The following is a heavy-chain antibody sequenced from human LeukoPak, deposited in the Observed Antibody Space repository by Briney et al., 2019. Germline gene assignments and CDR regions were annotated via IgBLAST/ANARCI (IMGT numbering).Heavy chain of an antibody. CDR3: ARFYPNNWFDP. D-gene: IGHD3-16*02. J-gene: IGHJ5*02. Sequence: GGSLRLSCVASGFTVSSNYMSWVRQAPGKGLEWVSVIYSGGSTYYADSVKGRFTISRHNSKNTLYLQMNSLRAEDTAVYYCARFYPNNWFDPWGQGTLVTVSS. CDR2: IYSGGST. CDR1: GFTVSSNY. V-gene: IGHV3-53*04.